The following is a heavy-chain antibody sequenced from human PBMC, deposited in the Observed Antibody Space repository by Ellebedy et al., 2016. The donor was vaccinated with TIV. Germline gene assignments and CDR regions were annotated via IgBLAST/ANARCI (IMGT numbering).Heavy chain of an antibody. CDR1: GLTVSANY. V-gene: IGHV4-34*08. CDR2: IHHSGST. J-gene: IGHJ4*02. CDR3: ACGYSSEPYFDY. D-gene: IGHD5-18*01. Sequence: ESLKISCATSGLTVSANYMHWVRQSPGKGLEWIGEIHHSGSTNYNPSLKSRVTISVDKSKNQFSLKLSSVTAADTAVYYCACGYSSEPYFDYWGQGTLVTVSS.